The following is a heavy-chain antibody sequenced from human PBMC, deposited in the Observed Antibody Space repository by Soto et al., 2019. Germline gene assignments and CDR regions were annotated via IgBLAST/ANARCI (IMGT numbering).Heavy chain of an antibody. D-gene: IGHD6-19*01. CDR3: ARDIGIAVADDAFDI. Sequence: SVKVSCKASGGTFSSYAISWVRQAPGQGLEWMGGIIPIFGTANYAQKFQGRVTITADESTSTAYMELSSLRSEDTAVYYCARDIGIAVADDAFDIWGQGTMVTVSS. CDR1: GGTFSSYA. V-gene: IGHV1-69*13. J-gene: IGHJ3*02. CDR2: IIPIFGTA.